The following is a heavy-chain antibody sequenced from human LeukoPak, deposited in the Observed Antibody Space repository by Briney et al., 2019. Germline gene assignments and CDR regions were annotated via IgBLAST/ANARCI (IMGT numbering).Heavy chain of an antibody. Sequence: PGGSLRLSCAASGFTFSSYAMHWVRQAPGKGLEWVAVISYDGSNKYYADSVKGRFTISRDNSKNTLYLQMNSLRAEDTAVYYCAREMIAVAGPRGYFQHWGQGTLVTVSS. J-gene: IGHJ1*01. V-gene: IGHV3-30-3*01. CDR1: GFTFSSYA. CDR3: AREMIAVAGPRGYFQH. D-gene: IGHD6-19*01. CDR2: ISYDGSNK.